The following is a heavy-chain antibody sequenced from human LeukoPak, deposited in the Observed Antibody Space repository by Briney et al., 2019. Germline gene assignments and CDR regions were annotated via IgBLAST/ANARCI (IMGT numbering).Heavy chain of an antibody. D-gene: IGHD3-22*01. CDR3: TTDPSLQIVVVIPDAFDI. CDR1: GFTFSNAW. CDR2: IKSKTDGGTT. Sequence: PGGSLRLSCAASGFTFSNAWMSWVRQAPGKGLEWVGRIKSKTDGGTTDYAAPVKGRFTISRDDSKNTLYLQMNSLKTEDTAVYYCTTDPSLQIVVVIPDAFDIWGQGTMVTVSS. V-gene: IGHV3-15*01. J-gene: IGHJ3*02.